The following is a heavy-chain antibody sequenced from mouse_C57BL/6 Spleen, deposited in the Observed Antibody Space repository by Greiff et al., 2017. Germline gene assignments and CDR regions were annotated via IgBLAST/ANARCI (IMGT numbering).Heavy chain of an antibody. V-gene: IGHV1-26*01. CDR2: INPNNGGT. D-gene: IGHD2-3*01. CDR3: ARAMTDWGAY. CDR1: GYTFTDYY. Sequence: VQLKQSGPELVKPGASVKISCKASGYTFTDYYMNWVKQSHGKSLEWIGDINPNNGGTSYNQKFKGKATLTVDKSSSTAYMELRSLTSEDSAVYYCARAMTDWGAYWGQGTLVTVSA. J-gene: IGHJ3*01.